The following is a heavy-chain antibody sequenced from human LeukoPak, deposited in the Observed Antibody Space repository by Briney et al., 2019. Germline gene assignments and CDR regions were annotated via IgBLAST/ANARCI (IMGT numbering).Heavy chain of an antibody. J-gene: IGHJ6*02. V-gene: IGHV3-33*08. CDR3: ARDRLRYYYYYGMDV. CDR1: GFTFTTYN. CDR2: IWYDGSNK. Sequence: GGSLRLSCAASGFTFTTYNIHWVRQAPGKGLEWVAVIWYDGSNKYYADSVEGRFTISRDNSKNTLYLQMNSLRAEDTAVYYCARDRLRYYYYYGMDVWGQGTTVTVSS. D-gene: IGHD4-17*01.